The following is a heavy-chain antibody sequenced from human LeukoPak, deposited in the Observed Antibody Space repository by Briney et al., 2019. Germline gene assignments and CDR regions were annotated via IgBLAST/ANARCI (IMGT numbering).Heavy chain of an antibody. D-gene: IGHD6-19*01. CDR3: ARDQDPGSGWSTDAFDI. J-gene: IGHJ3*02. Sequence: ASVKVSCKASGYTFTSYYMHWVRQAPGQGLEWMGIINPSGGSTSYAQKFQGRVTMTTDTSTSTAYMELRSLRSDDTAVYYCARDQDPGSGWSTDAFDIWGQGTMVTVSS. V-gene: IGHV1-46*01. CDR1: GYTFTSYY. CDR2: INPSGGST.